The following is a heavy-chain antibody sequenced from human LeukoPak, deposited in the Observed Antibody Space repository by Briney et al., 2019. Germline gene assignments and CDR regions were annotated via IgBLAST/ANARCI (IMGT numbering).Heavy chain of an antibody. V-gene: IGHV1-18*04. CDR1: GYTFTGYY. CDR2: ISAYNGNT. CDR3: ARDMGDIVVVPAASGY. J-gene: IGHJ4*02. D-gene: IGHD2-2*01. Sequence: ASVKVSCKASGYTFTGYYMHWVRQAPGQGLEWMGGISAYNGNTNYAQKLQGRVTMTTDTSTSTAYMELRSLRPGDTAVYYCARDMGDIVVVPAASGYWGQGTLVTVSS.